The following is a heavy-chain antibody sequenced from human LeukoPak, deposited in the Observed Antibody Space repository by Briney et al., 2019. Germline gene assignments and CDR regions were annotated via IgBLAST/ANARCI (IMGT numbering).Heavy chain of an antibody. J-gene: IGHJ5*02. CDR3: AKDFVLMVYAIRGPFDP. CDR1: GFTFSSRS. CDR2: ISSNGGDT. V-gene: IGHV3-23*01. D-gene: IGHD2-8*01. Sequence: GGSLRLSCAASGFTFSSRSMAWVRQAPGKGLEWVSSISSNGGDTYYADSVKGRFTISRDNSKNTLHLQMNGLRAEDTAVYYCAKDFVLMVYAIRGPFDPWGQGTLVTVSS.